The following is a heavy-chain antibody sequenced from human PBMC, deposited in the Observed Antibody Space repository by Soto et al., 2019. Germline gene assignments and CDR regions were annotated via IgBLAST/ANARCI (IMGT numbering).Heavy chain of an antibody. J-gene: IGHJ4*02. V-gene: IGHV1-24*01. CDR3: ATDIPYNWNELRHY. CDR1: GYTLTELS. CDR2: FDPEDGET. D-gene: IGHD1-1*01. Sequence: ASVKVSCKVSGYTLTELSMHWVRQAPGKGLEWMGGFDPEDGETIYAQKFQGRVTMTEDTSTDTAYMELSSLRSEDTAVYYCATDIPYNWNELRHYWGQGSLVIGSS.